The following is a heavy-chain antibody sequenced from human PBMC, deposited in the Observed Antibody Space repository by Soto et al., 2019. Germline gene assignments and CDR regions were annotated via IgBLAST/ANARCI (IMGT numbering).Heavy chain of an antibody. CDR1: GGSFSGYY. CDR3: ARVLLTGDECYFDY. D-gene: IGHD7-27*01. J-gene: IGHJ4*02. V-gene: IGHV4-34*01. Sequence: SETLSLTCAVYGGSFSGYYWSWIRQPPGKGLEWIGEINHSGSTNYNPSLKSRVTISVDTSKNQFSLKLSSVTAADTAVYYCARVLLTGDECYFDYWGQGTLVTVSS. CDR2: INHSGST.